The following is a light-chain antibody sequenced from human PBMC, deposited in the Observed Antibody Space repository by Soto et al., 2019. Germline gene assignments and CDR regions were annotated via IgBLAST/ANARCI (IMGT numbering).Light chain of an antibody. Sequence: DIVLTQSPGTLSLSPGERATLSCRASQSVNNNFLAWYQQKPGQAPRLLIYGASSRATGIPDRFSGSGSGTDFTLNINRLDPEDFAVYYCQHYVTYPLTFGGGTKVEIK. CDR2: GAS. CDR1: QSVNNNF. V-gene: IGKV3-20*01. J-gene: IGKJ4*01. CDR3: QHYVTYPLT.